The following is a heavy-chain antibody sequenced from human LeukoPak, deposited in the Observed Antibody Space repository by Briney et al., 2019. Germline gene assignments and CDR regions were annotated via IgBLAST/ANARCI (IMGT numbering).Heavy chain of an antibody. D-gene: IGHD2-2*01. Sequence: GGSLRLSCAGSGFTFSNFGMHWVRQAPGKGLEWVAVISYEGSNKSYADSVKGRFTISRDNSKNTLYLQMSSLRAEDTAVYYCAKTDIVVVPAASDYYDMDVWGKGTTVTVSS. J-gene: IGHJ6*04. V-gene: IGHV3-30*18. CDR2: ISYEGSNK. CDR3: AKTDIVVVPAASDYYDMDV. CDR1: GFTFSNFG.